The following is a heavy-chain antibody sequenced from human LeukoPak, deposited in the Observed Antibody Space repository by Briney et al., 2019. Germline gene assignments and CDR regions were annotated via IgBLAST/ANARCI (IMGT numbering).Heavy chain of an antibody. V-gene: IGHV4-39*01. CDR2: IYYTGST. J-gene: IGHJ4*02. Sequence: PSETLSPTCTVSGGSITSSSYYWGWIRQPPGKGLEWIGSIYYTGSTYYNPSLKGRVTTAVDTSKNQFSLKLSSVTAADTAVYYCARLLGGTTNGYFDYWGQGTLLTVSS. CDR1: GGSITSSSYY. D-gene: IGHD1-1*01. CDR3: ARLLGGTTNGYFDY.